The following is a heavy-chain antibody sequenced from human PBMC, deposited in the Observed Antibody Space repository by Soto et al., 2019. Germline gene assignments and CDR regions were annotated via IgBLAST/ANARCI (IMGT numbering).Heavy chain of an antibody. D-gene: IGHD6-25*01. V-gene: IGHV1-69*06. CDR2: IIPLLKTV. CDR1: GGTFASYS. J-gene: IGHJ6*02. CDR3: ARDPVDLFGYMDV. Sequence: QEELVQSGAEVKKPGSSVNVSCKASGGTFASYSITWVRQAPGQRLEWMGEIIPLLKTVNYAQKFQGRVTITGDRSTSTRYMALSRLRSDDTAVYYCARDPVDLFGYMDVWGHGTTVTVS.